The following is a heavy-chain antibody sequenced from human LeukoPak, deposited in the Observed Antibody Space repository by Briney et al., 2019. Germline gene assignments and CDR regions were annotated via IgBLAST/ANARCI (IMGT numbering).Heavy chain of an antibody. CDR3: ASQRGYNYGYVDY. D-gene: IGHD5-18*01. CDR2: SYYSGSS. CDR1: GGSISSRSYY. J-gene: IGHJ4*02. Sequence: KPSETLSLTCTVSGGSISSRSYYWGWIRQPPGKGLEWIGSSYYSGSSYYNPSLKSRVTIFVYTSKNQFSLKLSSVTAADTAVYYCASQRGYNYGYVDYWGQGTLVTVSS. V-gene: IGHV4-39*01.